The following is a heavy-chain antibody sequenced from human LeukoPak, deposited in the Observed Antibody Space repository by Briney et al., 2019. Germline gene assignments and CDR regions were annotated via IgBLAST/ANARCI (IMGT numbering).Heavy chain of an antibody. CDR2: IGQDGSEY. D-gene: IGHD5-12*01. J-gene: IGHJ4*02. V-gene: IGHV3-7*01. CDR3: ARDPPPVAPRFDI. CDR1: GFSFSR. Sequence: GGSLRLSCAASGFSFSRMSWVRQAPGKGLEWVANIGQDGSEYYYVDSVKGRFTISRDNAKNSLYLQMDSLRAEDTAVYYCARDPPPVAPRFDIGGKGTRATVSS.